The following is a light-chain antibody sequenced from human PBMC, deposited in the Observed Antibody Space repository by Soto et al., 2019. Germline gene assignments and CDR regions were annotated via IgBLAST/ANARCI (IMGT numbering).Light chain of an antibody. J-gene: IGKJ4*01. CDR3: QHYNNWLGT. Sequence: EIVLTQSPATLSSFPGDRVTLSCRASQYINTRLAWYQHRPGQAPRLLIYQTSIRAAGIPARFSASGSGTEFTLTISSLQSEDFAVYYCQHYNNWLGTFGGGTKVDIK. CDR1: QYINTR. V-gene: IGKV3D-15*01. CDR2: QTS.